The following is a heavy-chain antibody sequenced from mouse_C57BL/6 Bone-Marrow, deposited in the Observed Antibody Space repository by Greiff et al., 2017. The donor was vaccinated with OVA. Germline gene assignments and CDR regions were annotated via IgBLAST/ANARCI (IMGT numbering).Heavy chain of an antibody. CDR3: ARDYGSSPAWFAY. D-gene: IGHD1-1*01. CDR1: GYTFTSYW. J-gene: IGHJ3*01. CDR2: IYPGSGST. Sequence: QVHVKQSGAELVKPGASVKMSCKASGYTFTSYWITWVKQRPGQGLEWIGDIYPGSGSTNYNEKFKSKATLTVDTSSSTAYMQLSSLTSEDSAVYYGARDYGSSPAWFAYWGQGTLVTVSA. V-gene: IGHV1-55*01.